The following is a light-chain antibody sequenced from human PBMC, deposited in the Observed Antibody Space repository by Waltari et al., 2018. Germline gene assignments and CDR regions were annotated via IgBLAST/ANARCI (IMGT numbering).Light chain of an antibody. CDR3: NSRDSSGSHVV. Sequence: SSELTQDPSVSVALGQTVRITCQGDSLRSDYANWYQQKPGQAPVLVIYHKNNRPSGIPDRFSGSTSGNTASLTITGSQAEDEADYYCNSRDSSGSHVVFGGGTKLTVL. V-gene: IGLV3-19*01. CDR2: HKN. CDR1: SLRSDY. J-gene: IGLJ2*01.